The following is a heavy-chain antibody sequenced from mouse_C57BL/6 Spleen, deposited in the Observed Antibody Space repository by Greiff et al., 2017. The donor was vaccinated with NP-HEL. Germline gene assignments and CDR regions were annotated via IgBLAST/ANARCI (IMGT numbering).Heavy chain of an antibody. Sequence: VQLQQSGAELVRPGSSVKLSCKASGYTFTSYWMHWVKQRPIQGLEWIGNIDPSDSETHYNQKFKDKATLTVDKSSSTAYMQLSSLTSEDSAVYYWARMRGYSNYEDYWGQGTTLTVSS. J-gene: IGHJ2*01. V-gene: IGHV1-52*01. CDR3: ARMRGYSNYEDY. CDR2: IDPSDSET. CDR1: GYTFTSYW. D-gene: IGHD2-5*01.